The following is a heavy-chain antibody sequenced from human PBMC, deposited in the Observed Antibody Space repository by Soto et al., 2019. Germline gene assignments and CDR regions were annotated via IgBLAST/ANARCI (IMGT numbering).Heavy chain of an antibody. Sequence: PGGSLRLSCAASGFTFSSYGMHWVRQAPGKGLEWVAVISYDGSNKYYADSVKGRFTISRDNSKNTLYLQMNSLRAEDTAVYYCAKGSVAGTFDYWGQGTLVTVS. J-gene: IGHJ4*02. V-gene: IGHV3-30*18. CDR2: ISYDGSNK. CDR3: AKGSVAGTFDY. D-gene: IGHD6-19*01. CDR1: GFTFSSYG.